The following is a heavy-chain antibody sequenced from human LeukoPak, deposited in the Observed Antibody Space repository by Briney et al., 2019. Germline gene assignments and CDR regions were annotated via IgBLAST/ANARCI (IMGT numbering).Heavy chain of an antibody. CDR3: VLGAYWNDDKNAFHI. CDR2: ISYDGSNK. J-gene: IGHJ3*02. CDR1: GFTFSGYP. D-gene: IGHD1-1*01. Sequence: GKSLRLSCAASGFTFSGYPIHWVRQAPGKGLEWVAVISYDGSNKYYADSVKGRFTISRENAKKSVYLQMSSPSAGDTAVYFCVLGAYWNDDKNAFHIWGPGTMVTVSS. V-gene: IGHV3-30*14.